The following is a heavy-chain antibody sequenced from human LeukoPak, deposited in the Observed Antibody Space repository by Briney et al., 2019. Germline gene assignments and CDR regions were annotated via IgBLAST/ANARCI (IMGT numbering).Heavy chain of an antibody. CDR3: ARDFKAFDY. J-gene: IGHJ4*02. V-gene: IGHV3-30-3*01. Sequence: LRLSCAASGFTFSSYAMHWVRQAPGKGLEWVAVISYDGSNKYYADSVKGRFTISRDNSKNTLYLQMNSLRAEDTAVYYCARDFKAFDYWGQGTLVTVSS. CDR2: ISYDGSNK. CDR1: GFTFSSYA.